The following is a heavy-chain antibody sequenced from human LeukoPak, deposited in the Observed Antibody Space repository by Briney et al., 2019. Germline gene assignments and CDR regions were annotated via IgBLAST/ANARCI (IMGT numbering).Heavy chain of an antibody. J-gene: IGHJ4*02. CDR3: ARGRRRYYGSGSPYYFDY. Sequence: ASVTVSCKASGYTFTSYDINWVRQATGQGLEWMGWMSPNSGNTGYAQKFQGRVTMTRNTSISTAYMELSSLRSEDTAVYYCARGRRRYYGSGSPYYFDYWGQGTLVTVSS. D-gene: IGHD3-10*01. CDR2: MSPNSGNT. V-gene: IGHV1-8*01. CDR1: GYTFTSYD.